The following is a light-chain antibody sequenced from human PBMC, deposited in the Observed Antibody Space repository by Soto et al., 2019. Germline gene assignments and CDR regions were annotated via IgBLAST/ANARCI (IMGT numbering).Light chain of an antibody. CDR3: LQDYNYPRT. J-gene: IGKJ1*01. Sequence: IQMTQSPSSLSASVGDRVTITCRASQAIRNDLGWYQQKPGKAPKLLINAASSLQSGVPSRFSGSGSGTDFTLTISSLQPEDFATYYCLQDYNYPRTFGQGTKVEIQ. CDR2: AAS. CDR1: QAIRND. V-gene: IGKV1-6*02.